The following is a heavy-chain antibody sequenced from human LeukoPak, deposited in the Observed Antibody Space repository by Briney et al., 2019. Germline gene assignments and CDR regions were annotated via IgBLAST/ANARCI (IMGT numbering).Heavy chain of an antibody. J-gene: IGHJ4*02. D-gene: IGHD1-26*01. V-gene: IGHV1-2*02. CDR3: ARVSGTIDY. CDR2: INPNSGGT. CDR1: RFTFTSYY. Sequence: GRSLRLSCAASRFTFTSYYMHWVRQAPGQGLEWMGWINPNSGGTNYAQKFQGRVTMTRDTSISTAYMELSRLRSDDTAVYYCARVSGTIDYWGQGTLVTVSS.